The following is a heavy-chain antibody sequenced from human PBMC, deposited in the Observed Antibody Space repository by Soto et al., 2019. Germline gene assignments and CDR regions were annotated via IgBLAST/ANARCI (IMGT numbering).Heavy chain of an antibody. V-gene: IGHV3-23*01. Sequence: LRLSCVASGYPFGDYAMRLVRQAPGKGLEWVSAIGPTEAHAPAYAASVKGRFTISRDNSRNILYLQMTNLRAEDTGVYYCAKDAIPYNGRDDAFDLWGQGTMVTVSS. CDR1: GYPFGDYA. D-gene: IGHD2-2*02. J-gene: IGHJ3*01. CDR3: AKDAIPYNGRDDAFDL. CDR2: IGPTEAHAP.